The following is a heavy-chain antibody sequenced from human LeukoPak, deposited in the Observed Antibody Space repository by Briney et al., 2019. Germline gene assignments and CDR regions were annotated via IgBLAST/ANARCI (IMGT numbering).Heavy chain of an antibody. V-gene: IGHV3-23*01. CDR1: GFTFSSYA. Sequence: GGSLRLSCAASGFTFSSYAMSWVRQAPGKGLEWVSAISGSGDSIYFADSVKGRFTISRDNSNNTVYLQMNSLRAEDTAVYYCAISTSWYSGGFEYWGQGTRVTVSS. CDR3: AISTSWYSGGFEY. D-gene: IGHD6-13*01. CDR2: ISGSGDSI. J-gene: IGHJ4*02.